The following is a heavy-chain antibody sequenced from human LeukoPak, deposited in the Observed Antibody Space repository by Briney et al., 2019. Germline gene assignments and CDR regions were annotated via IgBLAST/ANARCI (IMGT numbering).Heavy chain of an antibody. CDR3: ASLFLCYGCSTSSDSFNI. D-gene: IGHD6-6*01. J-gene: IGHJ3*02. V-gene: IGHV3-74*01. CDR2: INSDGSST. CDR1: GFTFSRYW. Sequence: GGSLRLSCEASGFTFSRYWMHWARQAPGKGLVWVSRINSDGSSTTSADSVKGRFTISRDNAKNTLYPQMNSLRAEDTAVYYCASLFLCYGCSTSSDSFNIWGQGTMLTVSS.